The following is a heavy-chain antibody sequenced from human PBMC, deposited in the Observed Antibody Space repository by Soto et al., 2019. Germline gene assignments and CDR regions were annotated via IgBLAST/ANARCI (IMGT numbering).Heavy chain of an antibody. Sequence: EVQLVESGGGLVQPGGSLRLSCAASGFTVSSNYMSWVHQAPGKGLEWVSVIYSGGSTYYADSVKGRFTISRDNSKNTLHLQMTSLRAEDTAVYYCARDGSHNGNYVYYGMDVWGQGTTVTVSS. V-gene: IGHV3-66*01. CDR1: GFTVSSNY. J-gene: IGHJ6*02. CDR2: IYSGGST. D-gene: IGHD1-1*01. CDR3: ARDGSHNGNYVYYGMDV.